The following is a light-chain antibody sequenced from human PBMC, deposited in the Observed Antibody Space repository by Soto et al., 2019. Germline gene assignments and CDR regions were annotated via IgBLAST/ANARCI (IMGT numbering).Light chain of an antibody. J-gene: IGKJ4*01. CDR1: QSISSW. CDR3: QHYYNTPPT. V-gene: IGKV1-5*03. CDR2: KAS. Sequence: DIQMTQSPSTLSASVGDRVTITCRASQSISSWLAWYQQKPGKAPKLLIYKASSLESGVPSRFSGSGSGTEFTLTISSLQAEDVAVYYCQHYYNTPPTFGGGTKVDIK.